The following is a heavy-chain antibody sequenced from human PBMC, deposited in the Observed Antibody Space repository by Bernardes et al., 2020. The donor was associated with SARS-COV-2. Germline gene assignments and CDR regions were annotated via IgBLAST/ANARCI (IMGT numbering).Heavy chain of an antibody. Sequence: GGSLRLSCAVSGFTFSTYVMSWVRQAPGKGLEWVSTISSSGGGTYYADSVKGRFTISRDNSKNTLYLQMNSLRAEDTAVYYCAKGDDYNGSGRYFDSWGQGTLVTVSS. J-gene: IGHJ4*02. CDR3: AKGDDYNGSGRYFDS. D-gene: IGHD3-10*01. CDR1: GFTFSTYV. V-gene: IGHV3-23*01. CDR2: ISSSGGGT.